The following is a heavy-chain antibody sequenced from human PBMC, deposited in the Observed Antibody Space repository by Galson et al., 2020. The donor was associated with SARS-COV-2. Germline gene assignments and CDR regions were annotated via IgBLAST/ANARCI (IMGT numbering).Heavy chain of an antibody. CDR3: ARDRGNSFDP. CDR2: ISYNGSNK. D-gene: IGHD3-10*01. V-gene: IGHV3-30-3*01. J-gene: IGHJ5*02. Sequence: GESLKISCAASGFTFSSYAMHWVRQAPGKGLEWVAVISYNGSNKYHADSVKGRFTISRDNSKNTLYLQMNSLRAEDTAVYYCARDRGNSFDPWGQGTLVTVSS. CDR1: GFTFSSYA.